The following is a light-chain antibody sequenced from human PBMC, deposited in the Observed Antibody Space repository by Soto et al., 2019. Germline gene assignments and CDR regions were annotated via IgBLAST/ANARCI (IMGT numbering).Light chain of an antibody. CDR2: SNN. J-gene: IGLJ1*01. CDR3: AAWDVSLHGRYV. CDR1: RSNIGSNS. Sequence: VLTQPPSASGTPGQRVTISCSGDRSNIGSNSVNWYQQLPGTAPKLLIYSNNQRPSGVPDRFSGSKSGTSASLAISGLQSEDDAYYYSAAWDVSLHGRYVFGPGTKVKVL. V-gene: IGLV1-44*01.